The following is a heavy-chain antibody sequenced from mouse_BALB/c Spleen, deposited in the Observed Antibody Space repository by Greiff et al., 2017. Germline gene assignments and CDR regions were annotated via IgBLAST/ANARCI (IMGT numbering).Heavy chain of an antibody. J-gene: IGHJ1*01. V-gene: IGHV2-2*02. Sequence: VKLMESGPGLVQPSQSLSITCTVSGFSLTSYGVHWVRQSPGKGLEWLGVIWSGGSTDYNAAFISRLSISKDNSKSQVFFKMNSLQANDTAIYYCARLRYFDVWGAGTTVTVSS. CDR1: GFSLTSYG. CDR2: IWSGGST. CDR3: ARLRYFDV.